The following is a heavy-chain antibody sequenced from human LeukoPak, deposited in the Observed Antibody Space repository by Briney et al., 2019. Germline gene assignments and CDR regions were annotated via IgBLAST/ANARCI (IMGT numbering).Heavy chain of an antibody. Sequence: GSLILSCAASGFTFSSYSMNWVRQAPGKGLEWVSYISSSSSTIYYADSVKGRFTISRDNAKNSLYLQMNSLRAEDTAVYYCARGELRSYYYGMDVWGQGTTVTVSS. CDR3: ARGELRSYYYGMDV. CDR1: GFTFSSYS. J-gene: IGHJ6*02. CDR2: ISSSSSTI. V-gene: IGHV3-48*01. D-gene: IGHD1-26*01.